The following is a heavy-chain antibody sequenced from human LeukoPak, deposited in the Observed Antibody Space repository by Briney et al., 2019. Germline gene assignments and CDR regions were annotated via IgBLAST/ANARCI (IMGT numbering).Heavy chain of an antibody. CDR1: GGSISSSDYY. Sequence: SETLSLTCTVSGGSISSSDYYWGWIRQPPGERLEWIGTIYYNGNTYYNPSLQSRVIVSVDTSKNQFSLKLTSVTAPDTAVYYCARTVGTHRFDYWGQGILVTVSS. V-gene: IGHV4-39*01. J-gene: IGHJ4*02. D-gene: IGHD4-23*01. CDR2: IYYNGNT. CDR3: ARTVGTHRFDY.